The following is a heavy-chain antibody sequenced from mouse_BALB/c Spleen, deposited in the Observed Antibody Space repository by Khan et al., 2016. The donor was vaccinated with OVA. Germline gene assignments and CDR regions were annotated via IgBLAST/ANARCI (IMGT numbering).Heavy chain of an antibody. V-gene: IGHV2-2*02. Sequence: QVQLKQSGPGLIQPSQSLSITCTVSGFSLTSYGVHWVRQSPGKGLEWLGVIWSGGTTDYNVAFISGLTISKDNSKSPVFLNMNSLQANDTVIYYGASLYECGEGFAYWGQGTLVTVSA. J-gene: IGHJ3*01. CDR2: IWSGGTT. CDR1: GFSLTSYG. D-gene: IGHD2-3*01. CDR3: ASLYECGEGFAY.